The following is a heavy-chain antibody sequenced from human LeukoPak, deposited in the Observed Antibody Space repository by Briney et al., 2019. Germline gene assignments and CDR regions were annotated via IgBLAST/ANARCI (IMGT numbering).Heavy chain of an antibody. CDR1: GYTFTGYY. Sequence: ASVKVSCTASGYTFTGYYMHWVRQAPGQGLEWMGWINPNSGGTNYAQKFQGRVTMTRDTSISTAYMELSRLRSDDTAVYYCARDRGHDYGGNYYFDYWGQGTLVTVSS. CDR2: INPNSGGT. J-gene: IGHJ4*02. D-gene: IGHD4-23*01. CDR3: ARDRGHDYGGNYYFDY. V-gene: IGHV1-2*02.